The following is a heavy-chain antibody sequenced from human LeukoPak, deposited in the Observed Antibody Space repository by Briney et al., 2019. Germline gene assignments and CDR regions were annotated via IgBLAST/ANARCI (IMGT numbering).Heavy chain of an antibody. D-gene: IGHD2-15*01. J-gene: IGHJ4*02. CDR1: GYSFSNGFY. Sequence: SETLSLTCTVSGYSFSNGFYWAWIQPPPGKRLEWIGSVYHTGSTYSNPSLKSRVTISVDTSKNQFSLSLTSVTAADTAVYYCARVAGVEVAPATSYWGQGTLVTVSS. CDR2: VYHTGST. CDR3: ARVAGVEVAPATSY. V-gene: IGHV4-38-2*02.